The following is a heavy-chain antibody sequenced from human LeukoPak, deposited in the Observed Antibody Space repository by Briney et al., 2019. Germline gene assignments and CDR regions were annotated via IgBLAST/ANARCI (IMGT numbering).Heavy chain of an antibody. CDR2: INPNSGGT. Sequence: ASVKVSCKASGYTFTGYYMHWVRQAPGQGLEWMGWINPNSGGTNYAQKFQGRVTMTRDTSISTAYMELSRLRSDDTAVYYCARDIGIAVAGTDYWGQGTLVTVSS. CDR3: ARDIGIAVAGTDY. CDR1: GYTFTGYY. J-gene: IGHJ4*02. V-gene: IGHV1-2*02. D-gene: IGHD6-19*01.